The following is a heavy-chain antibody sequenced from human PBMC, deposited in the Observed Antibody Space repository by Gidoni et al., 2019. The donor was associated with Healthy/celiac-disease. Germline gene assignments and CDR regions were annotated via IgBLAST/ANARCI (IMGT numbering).Heavy chain of an antibody. D-gene: IGHD3-10*01. CDR3: ARGGHYGSGSYYKH. V-gene: IGHV4-34*01. CDR1: GGSFSGYY. Sequence: QVQLQQWGAGLLKPSETLSLTCAVYGGSFSGYYWSWIRQPPGKGLEWIGEINHSGSTNYNPSLKSRVTISVDTSKNQFSLKLSSVTAADTAVYYCARGGHYGSGSYYKHWGQGTLVTVSS. J-gene: IGHJ4*02. CDR2: INHSGST.